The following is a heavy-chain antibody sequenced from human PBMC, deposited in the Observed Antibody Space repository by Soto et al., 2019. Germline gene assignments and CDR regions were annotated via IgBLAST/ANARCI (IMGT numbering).Heavy chain of an antibody. V-gene: IGHV4-39*01. CDR2: IYYSGST. J-gene: IGHJ5*02. Sequence: SETLSLTCAVSGGSISSSNWWSWVRQPPGKGLEWIGSIYYSGSTYYNPSLKSRVAVFVDTSSNQFSLKLSSLTAADTAVYYCARRIATAASWFDPWGQGTLVTVSS. CDR1: GGSISSSNW. CDR3: ARRIATAASWFDP. D-gene: IGHD6-25*01.